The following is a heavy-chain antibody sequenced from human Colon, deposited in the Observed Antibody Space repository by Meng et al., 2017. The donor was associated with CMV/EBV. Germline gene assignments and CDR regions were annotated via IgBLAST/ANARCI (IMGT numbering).Heavy chain of an antibody. CDR1: GFTFKGYT. CDR2: ISGSNDCI. Sequence: GESLKISCAASGFTFKGYTMNWVRQAPGKGLEWISSISGSNDCIYYADSVKGRFTVSRDNAKNSLYLQMNSLRAEDTAVYFCARLGGVPGALLLWGQGTTVTVSS. V-gene: IGHV3-21*01. J-gene: IGHJ6*02. CDR3: ARLGGVPGALLL. D-gene: IGHD4/OR15-4a*01.